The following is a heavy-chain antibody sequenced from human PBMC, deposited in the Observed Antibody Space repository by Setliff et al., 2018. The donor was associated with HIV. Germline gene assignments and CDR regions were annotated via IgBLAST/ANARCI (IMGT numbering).Heavy chain of an antibody. V-gene: IGHV3-48*03. J-gene: IGHJ3*02. D-gene: IGHD3-22*01. Sequence: GGSLRLSCAASGFTFSSSEMNWVRQAPGKGLEWVSYISSSGGTIYYADSVKGRFTISRGNAKNSLYLQMNSLRAEDTAIYYCAMYDSRVDAFDIWGQGTMVT. CDR2: ISSSGGTI. CDR3: AMYDSRVDAFDI. CDR1: GFTFSSSE.